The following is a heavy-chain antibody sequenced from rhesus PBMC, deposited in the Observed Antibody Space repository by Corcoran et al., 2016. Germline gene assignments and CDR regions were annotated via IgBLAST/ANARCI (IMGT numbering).Heavy chain of an antibody. CDR2: IYGRSGHP. CDR3: ARALGNRSGLDS. J-gene: IGHJ6*01. Sequence: QVQLQESGPGLVKPSETLSLTCAVSGYSISSNYWSWIRQPPGKGLEWIGYIYGRSGHPTHNPSLKSRVTSSTDTSKNQFSQKLSSVTAADTAVYYCARALGNRSGLDSWGQGVVVTVSS. CDR1: GYSISSNY. D-gene: IGHD1-44*01. V-gene: IGHV4-147*01.